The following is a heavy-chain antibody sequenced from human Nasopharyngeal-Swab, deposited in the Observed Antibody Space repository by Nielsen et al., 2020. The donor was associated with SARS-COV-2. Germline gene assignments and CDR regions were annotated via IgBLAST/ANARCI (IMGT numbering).Heavy chain of an antibody. CDR3: VKNSGRDGGY. CDR1: GFAFSDSY. V-gene: IGHV3-11*03. Sequence: GESLKISCVASGFAFSDSYMSWLRQAPEKGLEWLSYISGGNSDSNYADSVKGRFTISRDNTKNALYLQMNSLRAEDTAVYYCVKNSGRDGGYWGQGTLVTVSS. CDR2: ISGGNSDS. J-gene: IGHJ4*02. D-gene: IGHD1-1*01.